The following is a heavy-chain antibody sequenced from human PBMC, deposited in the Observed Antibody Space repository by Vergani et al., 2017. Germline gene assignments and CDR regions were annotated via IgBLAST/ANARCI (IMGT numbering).Heavy chain of an antibody. Sequence: EVQLVESGGGLVKPGGSLRLSCAASGFTFSSYSMNWVRQAPGKGLEWVASISSSSSYIYNADSVKGRFTISRDNAKNSLYLQMNSLRAEDTAVYYCARDLPGGPDYWGQGTLVTVSS. J-gene: IGHJ4*02. CDR1: GFTFSSYS. V-gene: IGHV3-21*01. CDR3: ARDLPGGPDY. CDR2: ISSSSSYI. D-gene: IGHD2-8*02.